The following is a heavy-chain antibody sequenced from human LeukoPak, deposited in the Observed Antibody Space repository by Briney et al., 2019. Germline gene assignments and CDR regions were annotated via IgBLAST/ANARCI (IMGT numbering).Heavy chain of an antibody. Sequence: GGSLRLSCAASGFIFSNYAMGWVRQAPGKGLEWVSPISDDGGTTHYADSVKGRFTISRGNSEKTVYLQMSNVRAEDTAFYYCAKVREGGYFDYWGQGTLVTVSS. J-gene: IGHJ4*02. CDR2: ISDDGGTT. CDR3: AKVREGGYFDY. D-gene: IGHD1-26*01. CDR1: GFIFSNYA. V-gene: IGHV3-23*01.